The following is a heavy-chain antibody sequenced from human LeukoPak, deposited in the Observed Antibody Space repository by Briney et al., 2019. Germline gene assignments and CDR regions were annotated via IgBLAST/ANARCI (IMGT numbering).Heavy chain of an antibody. J-gene: IGHJ6*03. Sequence: ASVKVSCKASGYTFTSYAMNWVRQAPGQGLEWMGWINTNTGNPTYAQGFTGRFVFSLDTSVSTAYLQISSLKAEDTAVYYCARDQAVAGTWDNYYYYYMDVWGKGTTVTVSS. V-gene: IGHV7-4-1*02. CDR3: ARDQAVAGTWDNYYYYYMDV. CDR2: INTNTGNP. D-gene: IGHD6-19*01. CDR1: GYTFTSYA.